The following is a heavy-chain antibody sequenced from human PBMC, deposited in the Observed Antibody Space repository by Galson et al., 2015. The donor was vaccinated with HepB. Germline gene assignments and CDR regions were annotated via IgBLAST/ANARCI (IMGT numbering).Heavy chain of an antibody. CDR1: GFTFSCSA. J-gene: IGHJ4*02. CDR2: LRSQASDYAT. Sequence: SLRLSCAASGFTFSCSAIHWVRQASGKGPAWVGRLRSQASDYATAYAASLKGRFPISRDDSKNTAYLHMNSLKTEDTAVYYCLRLGDLSGYSSSWGQGTLVTASS. D-gene: IGHD6-13*01. V-gene: IGHV3-73*01. CDR3: LRLGDLSGYSSS.